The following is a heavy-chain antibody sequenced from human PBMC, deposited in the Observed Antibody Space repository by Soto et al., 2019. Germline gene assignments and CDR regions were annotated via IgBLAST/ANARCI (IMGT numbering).Heavy chain of an antibody. J-gene: IGHJ4*02. CDR2: ISPYNGDT. V-gene: IGHV1-18*04. Sequence: VASVKVSCKASGYTFTTYGFNWVRQAPGQGLEWMGWISPYNGDTNYAQNFQGRVTLTTDTSTSTAYMELRSLTSDDTAVYYCARTPRAQMIVLESATRFDYWGQGTPVTVS. CDR1: GYTFTTYG. D-gene: IGHD2-15*01. CDR3: ARTPRAQMIVLESATRFDY.